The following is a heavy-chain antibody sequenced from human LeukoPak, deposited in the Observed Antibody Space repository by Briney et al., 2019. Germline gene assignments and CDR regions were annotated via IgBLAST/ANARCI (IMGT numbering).Heavy chain of an antibody. J-gene: IGHJ5*02. Sequence: GSLRLSCAASGFTVSSNYMSWVRQPPGKGLEWIGEINHSGSTNYNPSLKSRVTISVDTSKNQFSLKLSSVTAADTAVYYCARHRRYSSSWYGRISNWFDPWGQGTLVTVSS. CDR2: INHSGST. CDR1: GFTVSSNY. CDR3: ARHRRYSSSWYGRISNWFDP. D-gene: IGHD6-13*01. V-gene: IGHV4-34*01.